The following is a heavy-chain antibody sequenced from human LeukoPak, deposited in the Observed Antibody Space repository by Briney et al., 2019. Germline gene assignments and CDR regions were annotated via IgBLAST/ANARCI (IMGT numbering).Heavy chain of an antibody. CDR1: GGTFSSYA. CDR3: ARSSYIVVVPAAIQRGGEYNWFDP. J-gene: IGHJ5*02. V-gene: IGHV1-69*05. D-gene: IGHD2-2*02. CDR2: IIPIFGTA. Sequence: SVKVSCKAYGGTFSSYAISWVRQAPGQGLEWMGGIIPIFGTANYAQKFQGRVTITTDESTSTAYMELSSLRSEDTAVYYCARSSYIVVVPAAIQRGGEYNWFDPWGQGTLVTVSS.